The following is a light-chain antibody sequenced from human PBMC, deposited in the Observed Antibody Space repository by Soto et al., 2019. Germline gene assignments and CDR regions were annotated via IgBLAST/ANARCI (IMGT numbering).Light chain of an antibody. J-gene: IGLJ2*01. CDR1: SGHSSYA. CDR2: LNSDGSH. CDR3: QTWGSGIRVV. V-gene: IGLV4-69*01. Sequence: QLVLSQSPSASASLGASVKLTCTLSSGHSSYAIAWHQQHPEKGPRYLMKLNSDGSHRKGDGIPDRFSGSSSGAERYLTISSLQSEDEADYYCQTWGSGIRVVFGGGTKVTVL.